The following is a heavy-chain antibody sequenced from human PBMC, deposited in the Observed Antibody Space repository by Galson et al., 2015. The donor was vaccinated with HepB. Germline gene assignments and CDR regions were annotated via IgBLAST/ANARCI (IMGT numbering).Heavy chain of an antibody. Sequence: SLRLSCAASGFTSRNDEMTWVRQSPGKGLEWVSFISNSGNTIYYADSVRGRFTISRDNARNSLYLQMNSLRAEDTAVYYCARDRESVTGTTLGIWGQGTMVTVAS. V-gene: IGHV3-48*03. J-gene: IGHJ3*02. D-gene: IGHD1-20*01. CDR2: ISNSGNTI. CDR1: GFTSRNDE. CDR3: ARDRESVTGTTLGI.